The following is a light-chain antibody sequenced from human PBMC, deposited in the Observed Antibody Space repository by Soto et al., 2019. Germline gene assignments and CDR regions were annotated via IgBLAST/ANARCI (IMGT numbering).Light chain of an antibody. CDR1: QGSNTF. J-gene: IGKJ1*01. CDR2: DAS. Sequence: DIRMTQSPPSLSASVGDKITITCRANQGSNTFLAWYHQKPGEVTKLLMYDASTLQSGASSRFSGSGSGTVFTLTINSLQPEDVGSYECKRSDSVPRTFGQGTKVEVK. CDR3: KRSDSVPRT. V-gene: IGKV1-27*01.